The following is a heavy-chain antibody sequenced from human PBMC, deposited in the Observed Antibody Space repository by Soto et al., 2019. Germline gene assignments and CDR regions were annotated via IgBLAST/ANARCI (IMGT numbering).Heavy chain of an antibody. Sequence: GGSLRLSCAASGFTFSSYGMHWVRQAPGKGLEWVAVISYDGSNKYYADSVKGRFTISRDNSKNTLYLQMNSLRAEDTAVYYCAKDPVHYYDSSGYYSDYWGQGTLVTVS. J-gene: IGHJ4*02. CDR3: AKDPVHYYDSSGYYSDY. CDR2: ISYDGSNK. D-gene: IGHD3-22*01. V-gene: IGHV3-30*18. CDR1: GFTFSSYG.